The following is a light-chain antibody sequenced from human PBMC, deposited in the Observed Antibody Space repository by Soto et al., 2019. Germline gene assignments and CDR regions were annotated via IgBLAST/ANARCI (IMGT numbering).Light chain of an antibody. Sequence: DIQMTQSPSSLSASVGDRVTITCRASQSISSYLNLYQQKPGKAPKLLIYAASSLQSGVPSRFSGSGSGTDFTLTISSLQPEDFATYYCQQSSVTITFGGGTKVDIK. V-gene: IGKV1-39*01. CDR3: QQSSVTIT. CDR1: QSISSY. CDR2: AAS. J-gene: IGKJ4*01.